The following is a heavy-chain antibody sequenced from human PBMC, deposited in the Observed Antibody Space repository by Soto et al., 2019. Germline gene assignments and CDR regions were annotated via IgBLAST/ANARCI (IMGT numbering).Heavy chain of an antibody. CDR2: IRYDGTKE. V-gene: IGHV3-33*07. J-gene: IGHJ6*02. D-gene: IGHD3-10*01. CDR3: ARDRTCFGSGSVAMDV. CDR1: GFTLSSYG. Sequence: SLRLSCAASGFTLSSYGMYWVSQAPGKGLEWLANIRYDGTKEYYADFVKGRFTISRDNSKNTLYLQMNSLRAEDTAVYYCARDRTCFGSGSVAMDVWGQGTTVTVSS.